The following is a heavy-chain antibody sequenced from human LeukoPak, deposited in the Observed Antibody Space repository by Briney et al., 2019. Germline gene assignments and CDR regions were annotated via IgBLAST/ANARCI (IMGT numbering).Heavy chain of an antibody. CDR3: ARDDFWSGYYMDY. Sequence: SETLSLTCTVSGGSISSSSYYWSWIRQPPGKGLEWIGEINHSGSTNYNPSLKSRVTISVDTSKNQFSLKLSSVTAADTAVYYCARDDFWSGYYMDYWGQGTLVTVSS. CDR2: INHSGST. J-gene: IGHJ4*02. D-gene: IGHD3-3*01. CDR1: GGSISSSSYY. V-gene: IGHV4-39*07.